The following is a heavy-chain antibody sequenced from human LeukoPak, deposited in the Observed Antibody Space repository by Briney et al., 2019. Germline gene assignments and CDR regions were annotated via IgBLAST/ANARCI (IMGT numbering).Heavy chain of an antibody. J-gene: IGHJ4*02. Sequence: PSETLSLTCTVSGGSISSYYWSWIRQPPGKGLEWIGYIYYSGSTNYNPSLKSRVTISVDTSKNQFSLKVSSVTAADTAVYYCARHTGSGWYPSFDYWGQGTLVTVSS. CDR1: GGSISSYY. V-gene: IGHV4-59*08. D-gene: IGHD6-19*01. CDR2: IYYSGST. CDR3: ARHTGSGWYPSFDY.